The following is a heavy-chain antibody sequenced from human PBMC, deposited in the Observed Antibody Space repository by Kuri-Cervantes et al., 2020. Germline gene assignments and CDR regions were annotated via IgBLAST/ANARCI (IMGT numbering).Heavy chain of an antibody. CDR2: ISYDGSNK. J-gene: IGHJ6*02. Sequence: GESLKISCAASGFTFSSYGMHWVRQAPGKGLEWVAVISYDGSNKYYADSVKGRFTTSRDNSKNTLYLQMNSLRAEDTAVYYCAKALREYYYGMDVWGQGTTVTVSS. CDR1: GFTFSSYG. V-gene: IGHV3-30*18. CDR3: AKALREYYYGMDV. D-gene: IGHD3-16*01.